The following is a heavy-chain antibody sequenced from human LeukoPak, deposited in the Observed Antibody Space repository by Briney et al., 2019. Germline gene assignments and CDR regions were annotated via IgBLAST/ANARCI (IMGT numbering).Heavy chain of an antibody. J-gene: IGHJ4*02. D-gene: IGHD3-22*01. V-gene: IGHV1-69*13. CDR1: GGTFSSYA. CDR3: ARGSTYYDSSGQVPFDY. CDR2: IIPIFGTA. Sequence: SVKVSRKASGGTFSSYAISWVRQAPGQGLEWMGGIIPIFGTANYAQKFQGRVTITADESTSTAYMELSSLRSEDTAVYYCARGSTYYDSSGQVPFDYWGQGTLVTVSS.